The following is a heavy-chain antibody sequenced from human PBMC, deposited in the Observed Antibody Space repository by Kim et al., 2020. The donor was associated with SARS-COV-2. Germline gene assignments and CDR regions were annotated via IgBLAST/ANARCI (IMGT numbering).Heavy chain of an antibody. CDR3: ARGLVGATTPFDY. Sequence: YAQKLQGRATMTTDTSTSTAYMELRSLRSDDTAVYYCARGLVGATTPFDYWGQGTLVTVSS. J-gene: IGHJ4*02. D-gene: IGHD1-26*01. V-gene: IGHV1-18*01.